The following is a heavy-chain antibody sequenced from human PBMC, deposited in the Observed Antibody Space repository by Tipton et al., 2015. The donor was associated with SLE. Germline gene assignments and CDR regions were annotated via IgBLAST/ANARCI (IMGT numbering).Heavy chain of an antibody. D-gene: IGHD1-26*01. CDR3: ALDGWVKTRTGWFDP. CDR1: GDSVSSNSAA. V-gene: IGHV6-1*01. J-gene: IGHJ5*02. CDR2: TYYRSKWYN. Sequence: GLVKPSQTLSLTCAISGDSVSSNSAAWNWIRQSPSRGLEWLGRTYYRSKWYNDYAVSVKSRITINPDTSKNQFSLKLSSVTAADTAVYYCALDGWVKTRTGWFDPWGQGTLVTVSP.